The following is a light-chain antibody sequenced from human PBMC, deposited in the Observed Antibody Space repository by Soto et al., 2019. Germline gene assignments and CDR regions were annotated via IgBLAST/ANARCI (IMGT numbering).Light chain of an antibody. CDR1: SSDVGSYNR. Sequence: QSVLTQPPSVSGSPGQSVTISCTGTSSDVGSYNRVSWYQQHPGTAPKLMIYEVSNRPSGVPDRFSGSKSGNTASLTISGLQAEDEADYYCNLYTSSRTVVFGGGTKRTVL. CDR2: EVS. J-gene: IGLJ2*01. CDR3: NLYTSSRTVV. V-gene: IGLV2-18*01.